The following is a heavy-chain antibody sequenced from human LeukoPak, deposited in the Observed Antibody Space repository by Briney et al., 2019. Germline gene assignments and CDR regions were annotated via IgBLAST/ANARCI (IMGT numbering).Heavy chain of an antibody. CDR1: GGTFSSYA. CDR3: ARVIVVVVAADNAFDI. Sequence: SVKVSCKASGGTFSSYAISWVRQAPGQGLEWMGGIIPIFGTANYAQKFQGRVTITTDESTSTAYMELSSLRSEDTAVYYCARVIVVVVAADNAFDIWGQGTMVTVSS. D-gene: IGHD2-15*01. J-gene: IGHJ3*02. V-gene: IGHV1-69*05. CDR2: IIPIFGTA.